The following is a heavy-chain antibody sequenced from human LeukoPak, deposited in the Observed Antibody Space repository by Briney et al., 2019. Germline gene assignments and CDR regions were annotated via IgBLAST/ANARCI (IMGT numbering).Heavy chain of an antibody. Sequence: AGGSLRLSCAASGFTFSSYAMHWVRQAPGKGLEWVAVISYDGSNKYYADSVNGRFTISRDNSTKTLYLQMNSLRAEDTAVYYCARGEDYVWGSYRERDYFDYWGQGTLVTVSS. D-gene: IGHD3-16*02. CDR3: ARGEDYVWGSYRERDYFDY. J-gene: IGHJ4*02. CDR1: GFTFSSYA. V-gene: IGHV3-30-3*01. CDR2: ISYDGSNK.